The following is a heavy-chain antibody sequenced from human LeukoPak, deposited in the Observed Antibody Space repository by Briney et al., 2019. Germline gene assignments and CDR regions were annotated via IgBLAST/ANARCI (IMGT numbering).Heavy chain of an antibody. V-gene: IGHV1-18*04. CDR2: ISTKNGNT. Sequence: GASLKVSCKASGCNFNAYNMHWVRQAPGQGLEWMGWISTKNGNTNYAQKLQGRVTMTTDTSTSTAYMELRSLRSDDTAVYYCAREDNYWAFDHWGQGTLVTVSS. J-gene: IGHJ4*02. CDR1: GCNFNAYN. D-gene: IGHD1-1*01. CDR3: AREDNYWAFDH.